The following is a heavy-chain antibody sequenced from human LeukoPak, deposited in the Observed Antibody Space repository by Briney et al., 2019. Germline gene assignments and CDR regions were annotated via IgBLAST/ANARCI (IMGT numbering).Heavy chain of an antibody. CDR2: ISSSSSYI. D-gene: IGHD1-14*01. Sequence: PGGSLRLSCAASGFTFSSYSMNWVRQAPGKGVEWVSSISSSSSYIYYADSVKGRFTISRDNAKNSLYLQMNSLRAEDTAVYYCARGSENWYFDLWGRGTLVTVSS. J-gene: IGHJ2*01. CDR1: GFTFSSYS. V-gene: IGHV3-21*01. CDR3: ARGSENWYFDL.